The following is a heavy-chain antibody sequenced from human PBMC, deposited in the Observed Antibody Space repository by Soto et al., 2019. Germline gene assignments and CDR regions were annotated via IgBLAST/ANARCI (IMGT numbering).Heavy chain of an antibody. J-gene: IGHJ4*02. CDR2: IYYSENT. D-gene: IGHD4-17*01. V-gene: IGHV4-39*01. Sequence: QLQLQESGPGLVKPSETLSLTCTVSGDSISSSSNHWGWIRQPPGKGLEWIGNIYYSENTYYNPSLKSRVTLSVDTSKNQFSRRLTSVTAADTAVYYCATHPPYGPLDYWGQGTLVTVSS. CDR1: GDSISSSSNH. CDR3: ATHPPYGPLDY.